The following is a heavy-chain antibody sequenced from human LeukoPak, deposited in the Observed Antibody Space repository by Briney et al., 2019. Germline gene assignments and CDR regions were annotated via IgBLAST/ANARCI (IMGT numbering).Heavy chain of an antibody. D-gene: IGHD3-22*01. J-gene: IGHJ3*02. V-gene: IGHV4-38-2*01. CDR1: GYSISSGYY. Sequence: PSETLSLTCAVSGYSISSGYYWGWIRQPPGKGLEWIGSIYHSGSTYYNPSLKSRVTISVDASKNQFSLKLSSVTAADTAVYYCARAMYYYDSSGFDAFDIWGQGTMVAVSS. CDR3: ARAMYYYDSSGFDAFDI. CDR2: IYHSGST.